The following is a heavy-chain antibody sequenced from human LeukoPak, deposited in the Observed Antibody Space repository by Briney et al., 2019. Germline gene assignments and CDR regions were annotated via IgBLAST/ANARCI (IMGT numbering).Heavy chain of an antibody. D-gene: IGHD3-22*01. J-gene: IGHJ3*02. CDR2: IYSGGST. CDR3: AKPGRYYYDSSGYYYGAFDI. Sequence: GGSLRLSCAASGFTVSSNYMSWVRQAPGKGLEWVSVIYSGGSTYYADSVKGRFTISRDNSKNTLYLQMNSLRAEDTAVYYCAKPGRYYYDSSGYYYGAFDIWGQGTMVTVSS. CDR1: GFTVSSNY. V-gene: IGHV3-53*01.